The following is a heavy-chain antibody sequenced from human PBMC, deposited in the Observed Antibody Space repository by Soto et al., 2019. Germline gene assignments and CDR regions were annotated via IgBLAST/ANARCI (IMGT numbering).Heavy chain of an antibody. V-gene: IGHV1-58*01. CDR2: IVVGSVNT. Sequence: QMQLVQSGPEVKKPGTSVKVSCKASTFTFTSSAVQWVRQARGQRLEWIGWIVVGSVNTKYAQNFQERVTITSEMSLGMGYLELSSLRSEDTAVYYFATLREGATYDFDYWGEGTLLTVSS. D-gene: IGHD1-26*01. CDR3: ATLREGATYDFDY. CDR1: TFTFTSSA. J-gene: IGHJ4*02.